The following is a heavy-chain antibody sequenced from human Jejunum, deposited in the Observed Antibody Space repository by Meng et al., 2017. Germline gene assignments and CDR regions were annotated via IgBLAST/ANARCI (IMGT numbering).Heavy chain of an antibody. CDR1: GYSITSGYY. D-gene: IGHD3-16*02. CDR2: FSHTSNT. CDR3: ARDAAITFGQLIEGIDS. Sequence: SETLSLTCSVSGYSITSGYYWDWIRQSPGKGLEWIGTFSHTSNTFYNPSLKSRVSISLDRSKHQFSLRLTSVTAADTAIYYCARDAAITFGQLIEGIDSWGQGTLVTVSS. J-gene: IGHJ4*02. V-gene: IGHV4-38-2*02.